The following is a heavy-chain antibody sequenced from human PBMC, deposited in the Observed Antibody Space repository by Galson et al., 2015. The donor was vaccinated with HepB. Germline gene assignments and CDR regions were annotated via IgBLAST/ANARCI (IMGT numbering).Heavy chain of an antibody. D-gene: IGHD3-10*01. Sequence: SLRLSCAASGFTFDDYAMHWVRQAPGKGLEWVSGISWNSGSIGYADSVKGRFTISRDNAKNSLYLQMNSLRAEDTALYYCAKDIKGNAFDIWGQGTMVTVSS. V-gene: IGHV3-9*01. J-gene: IGHJ3*02. CDR2: ISWNSGSI. CDR3: AKDIKGNAFDI. CDR1: GFTFDDYA.